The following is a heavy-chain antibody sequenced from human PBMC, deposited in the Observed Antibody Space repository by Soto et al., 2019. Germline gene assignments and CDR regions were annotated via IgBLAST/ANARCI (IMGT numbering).Heavy chain of an antibody. CDR2: VSPSGGIA. CDR1: GFTFTTYA. CDR3: AKGGRGSPFDS. V-gene: IGHV3-23*01. J-gene: IGHJ4*02. D-gene: IGHD5-12*01. Sequence: GGSLRLSCAASGFTFTTYAMSWVRQAPGKGLEWVSVVSPSGGIAYYADSVKGRFTISRDNSENTVYLQMDSLRAEDTAIYFCAKGGRGSPFDSWGRGTLVTVSS.